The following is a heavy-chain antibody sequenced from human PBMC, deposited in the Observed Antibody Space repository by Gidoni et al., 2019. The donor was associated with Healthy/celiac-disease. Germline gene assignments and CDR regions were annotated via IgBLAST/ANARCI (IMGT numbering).Heavy chain of an antibody. J-gene: IGHJ4*02. CDR2: IYYRGST. D-gene: IGHD2-2*01. CDR3: ARISRVRCSSTSCHDY. CDR1: GASICSCSYY. Sequence: QLQLQESGPGLVKPSETLSLTCTVSGASICSCSYYWGWIRQHPGKGLEWIGSIYYRGSTYYNPSLKSRVTISVDTSKNQFSLKLSSVTAADTAVYYCARISRVRCSSTSCHDYWGQGTLVTVSS. V-gene: IGHV4-39*01.